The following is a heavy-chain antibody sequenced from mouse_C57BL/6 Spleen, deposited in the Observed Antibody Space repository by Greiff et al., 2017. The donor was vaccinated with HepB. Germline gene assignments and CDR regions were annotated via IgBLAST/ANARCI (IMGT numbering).Heavy chain of an antibody. CDR1: GYTFTSYW. CDR3: ARFFDYAMDY. CDR2: IDPSDSET. Sequence: QVQLQQPGAELVRPGSSVKLSCKASGYTFTSYWMHWVKQRPIRGLEWIGNIDPSDSETHYNQKFKDKATLTVDKSSSTAYMQLSSLTSEDSAVYYCARFFDYAMDYWGQGTSVTVSS. V-gene: IGHV1-52*01. J-gene: IGHJ4*01.